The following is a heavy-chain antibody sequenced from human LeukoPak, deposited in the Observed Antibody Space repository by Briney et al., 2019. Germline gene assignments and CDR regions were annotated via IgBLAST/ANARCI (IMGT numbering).Heavy chain of an antibody. CDR3: ARVRGPFNWFDP. D-gene: IGHD3-10*01. Sequence: SETLSLTCIVSGGSISSYYWSWIRQPAGKGLEWIGRIHTSGSTNYNPSLKSRVTMSVDTSKNQFSLKLTSVTAADTAVYYCARVRGPFNWFDPWGQGTLVTVSS. J-gene: IGHJ5*02. V-gene: IGHV4-4*07. CDR2: IHTSGST. CDR1: GGSISSYY.